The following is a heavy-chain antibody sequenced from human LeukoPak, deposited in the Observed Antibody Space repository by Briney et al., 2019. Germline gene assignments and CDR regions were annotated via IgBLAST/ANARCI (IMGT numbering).Heavy chain of an antibody. J-gene: IGHJ4*02. CDR3: ARGNNYDFWSGYYKRYYFDY. V-gene: IGHV1-2*02. Sequence: ASVKVSCKASGYTFTGYYMHWVRQAPGQGLEWMGWINPNSGGTNYAQKFQGRVTMARNTSISTAYMELSSLRSEDTAVYYCARGNNYDFWSGYYKRYYFDYWGQGTLVTVSS. D-gene: IGHD3-3*01. CDR1: GYTFTGYY. CDR2: INPNSGGT.